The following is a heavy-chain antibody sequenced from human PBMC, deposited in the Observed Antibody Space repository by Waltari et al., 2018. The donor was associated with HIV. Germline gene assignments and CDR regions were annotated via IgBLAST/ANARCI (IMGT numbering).Heavy chain of an antibody. D-gene: IGHD2-8*01. V-gene: IGHV5-51*03. J-gene: IGHJ4*02. Sequence: EVPLVQSGAQVKKPWESLKISCKASGYSFTTYWIGWVRQLPGKGLEWMGIIYPGDSDTRYSPSFQGQVTISADKSISTAYLQWSSLQASDTAMYYCTKGMYANEDYFGYWGQGTLVTVSS. CDR3: TKGMYANEDYFGY. CDR1: GYSFTTYW. CDR2: IYPGDSDT.